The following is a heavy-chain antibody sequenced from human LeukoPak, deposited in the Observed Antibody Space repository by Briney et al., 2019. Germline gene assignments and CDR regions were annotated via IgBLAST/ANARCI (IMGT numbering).Heavy chain of an antibody. CDR1: GYSFTSYS. V-gene: IGHV5-51*01. Sequence: GGSLKISCKGSGYSFTSYSIGWVRQMPGKGLEWMGIIYPGDSNTRYSPSFQGQVTISADKSISSAYLQWSSLKASDTAMYYCARASGGITILGVVTRSNWFDPWGQGTLVTVSS. CDR3: ARASGGITILGVVTRSNWFDP. D-gene: IGHD3-3*01. J-gene: IGHJ5*02. CDR2: IYPGDSNT.